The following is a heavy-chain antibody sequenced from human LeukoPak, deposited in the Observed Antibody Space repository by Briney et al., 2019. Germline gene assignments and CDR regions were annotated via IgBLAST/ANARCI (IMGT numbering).Heavy chain of an antibody. CDR1: GFTFSSYA. CDR3: ARDSGTMIVVVTNNAFDI. V-gene: IGHV3-30-3*01. Sequence: GGSLRLSCAASGFTFSSYAMHWVRQAPGKGLEWVAVISYDGSNKYYADSVKGRFTISRDNSKNTLYLQMNSLRAEDTAVYYCARDSGTMIVVVTNNAFDIWGLGTMVTVSS. J-gene: IGHJ3*02. CDR2: ISYDGSNK. D-gene: IGHD3-22*01.